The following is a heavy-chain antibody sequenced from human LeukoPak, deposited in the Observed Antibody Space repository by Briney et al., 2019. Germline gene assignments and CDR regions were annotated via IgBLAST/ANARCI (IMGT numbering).Heavy chain of an antibody. V-gene: IGHV3-21*01. J-gene: IGHJ6*02. D-gene: IGHD6-19*01. CDR3: ASFPAVARHYGMVV. CDR1: GFTFSSYS. CDR2: ISSSSSDI. Sequence: GGSLRLSCAASGFTFSSYSMNWVGQAPGKGLEWVSSISSSSSDIYYEDSVKGRYTISRDNAKNSLYMQMNSLRAEDTAVYYCASFPAVARHYGMVVWGQGATLTVSS.